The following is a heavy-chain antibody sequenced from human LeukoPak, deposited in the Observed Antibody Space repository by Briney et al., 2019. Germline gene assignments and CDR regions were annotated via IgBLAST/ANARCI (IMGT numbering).Heavy chain of an antibody. CDR3: ARAVVVGAPGDY. CDR1: GYTFTGYY. V-gene: IGHV1-2*02. J-gene: IGHJ4*02. CDR2: INPNSGGT. Sequence: ASVKVSCKASGYTFTGYYMHWVRQAPGQGLEWMGWINPNSGGTNYAQKFQGRVTMTRDTSISSAYMELSRLRSDDTAVYYCARAVVVGAPGDYWGQGTLVTVSS. D-gene: IGHD1-26*01.